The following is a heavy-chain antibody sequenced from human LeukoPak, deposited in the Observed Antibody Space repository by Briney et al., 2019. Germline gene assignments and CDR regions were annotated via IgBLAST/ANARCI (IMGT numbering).Heavy chain of an antibody. V-gene: IGHV3-21*01. CDR1: GFTFSTYN. CDR3: ARDVGASAPDAFDI. CDR2: ISSSSNYI. D-gene: IGHD1-26*01. J-gene: IGHJ3*02. Sequence: PGGSLRLSCATSGFTFSTYNMNWVRQAPGKGLEWVSSISSSSNYIYYADSVKGRFTISRDNAKNSLYLQMNSLRAEDTDVYYCARDVGASAPDAFDIWGQGTMVTVSS.